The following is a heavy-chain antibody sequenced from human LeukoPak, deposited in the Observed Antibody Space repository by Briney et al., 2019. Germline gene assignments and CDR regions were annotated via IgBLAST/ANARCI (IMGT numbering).Heavy chain of an antibody. CDR2: INHSGST. D-gene: IGHD1-26*01. CDR1: GGSFSGYY. CDR3: ARERSGSSYYYYGMDV. V-gene: IGHV4-34*01. J-gene: IGHJ6*02. Sequence: SETLSLTCAVYGGSFSGYYWSWIRQPPGKGLEWIGEINHSGSTNYNPSLKSRVTISVDTSKNQFSLKLSSVTAADTAVYYCARERSGSSYYYYGMDVWGQGTTVTVSS.